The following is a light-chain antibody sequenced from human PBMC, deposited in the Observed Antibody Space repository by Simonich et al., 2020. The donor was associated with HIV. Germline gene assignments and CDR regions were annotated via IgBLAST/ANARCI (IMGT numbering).Light chain of an antibody. Sequence: EIMLTQSPGTLSLSPGERATLSCRASQSVSSNYLAWYQQKPGQAPRLLIYDASNRATGIPARFSGSGSGTDFTLTISSLEPEDFAVYYCQQRSNWPLTFGGGTKVEIK. CDR3: QQRSNWPLT. CDR2: DAS. CDR1: QSVSSNY. V-gene: IGKV3-11*01. J-gene: IGKJ4*01.